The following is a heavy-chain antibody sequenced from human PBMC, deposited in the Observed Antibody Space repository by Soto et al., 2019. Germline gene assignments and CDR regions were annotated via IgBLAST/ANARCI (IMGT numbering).Heavy chain of an antibody. Sequence: PGGSLRLSCAASGFTFSSYAMHWVRQAPGKGLEWVAVISYDGSNKYYADSVKGRFTISRDNSKNTLYLQMNSLRAEDTAVYYCARDGGYSYGYGDYWGQGTLVTVSS. V-gene: IGHV3-30-3*01. J-gene: IGHJ4*02. CDR3: ARDGGYSYGYGDY. CDR1: GFTFSSYA. CDR2: ISYDGSNK. D-gene: IGHD5-18*01.